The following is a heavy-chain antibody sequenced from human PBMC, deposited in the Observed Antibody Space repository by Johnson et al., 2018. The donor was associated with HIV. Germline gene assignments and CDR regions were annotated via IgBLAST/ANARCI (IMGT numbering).Heavy chain of an antibody. V-gene: IGHV3-30-3*01. J-gene: IGHJ3*02. CDR1: GFTFSNYA. CDR2: VSYDGSNK. Sequence: QVKLVESGGGVVQPGRSLRVSCAASGFTFSNYAMHWVRQAPGKGLEWVAVVSYDGSNKYHADSVKGRFTISRDNSKKTLYLQMNSLRADDTAVYYCARGGGYWEVIAFDIWGQGTMVTVSS. CDR3: ARGGGYWEVIAFDI. D-gene: IGHD1-26*01.